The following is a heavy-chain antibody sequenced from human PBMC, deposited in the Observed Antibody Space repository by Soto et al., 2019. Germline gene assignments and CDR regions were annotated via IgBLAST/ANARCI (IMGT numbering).Heavy chain of an antibody. D-gene: IGHD2-15*01. CDR1: GFAFSSEW. CDR3: TSDTFGARDS. CDR2: IDPYDTGI. V-gene: IGHV3-74*01. Sequence: EVQLVESGGGLVQPGRSLRLSCAASGFAFSSEWMHWVRQAPGKGLVWVSRIDPYDTGITYADSVKGRFTISRDNAKNTLYLQMNSLRAEDTAVYYCTSDTFGARDSWGQGTLVTVSS. J-gene: IGHJ4*02.